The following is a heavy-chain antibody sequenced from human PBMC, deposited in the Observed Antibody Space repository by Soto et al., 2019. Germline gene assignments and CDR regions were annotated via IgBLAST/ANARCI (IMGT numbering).Heavy chain of an antibody. Sequence: PSETLSLTCTVSGGSISSSSYYWGWIRQPPGKGLEWIGSIYYSGSTYYNPSLKSRVTISVDTSKNQFSLKLSSVTAADTAVYYCARHDIVVDYWGQGTLVTVSS. J-gene: IGHJ4*02. CDR1: GGSISSSSYY. V-gene: IGHV4-39*01. CDR2: IYYSGST. CDR3: ARHDIVVDY. D-gene: IGHD2-15*01.